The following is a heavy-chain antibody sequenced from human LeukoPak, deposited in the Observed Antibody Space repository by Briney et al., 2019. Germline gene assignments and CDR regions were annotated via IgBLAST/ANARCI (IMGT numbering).Heavy chain of an antibody. V-gene: IGHV3-33*01. D-gene: IGHD2-2*01. J-gene: IGHJ4*02. Sequence: GRSLRLSSAASGLTFSSYGMHWDRQAPGKGLEWEAVTWYDGSNKYYADSVKGRFTISRDNSKNTLYLQMNSLRAEDTAVNYCARDREYQLLSGFDCWGQGTLVTVSS. CDR3: ARDREYQLLSGFDC. CDR2: TWYDGSNK. CDR1: GLTFSSYG.